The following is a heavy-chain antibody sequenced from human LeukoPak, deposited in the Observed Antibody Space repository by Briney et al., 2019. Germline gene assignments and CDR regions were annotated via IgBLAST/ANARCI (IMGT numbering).Heavy chain of an antibody. D-gene: IGHD6-13*01. CDR2: ISYDGSNK. Sequence: PGGSLRLSCAASGFTFSSYGMHWVRQAPGKGLEWVAVISYDGSNKYYADSVKGRFTISRDNSKNTLYLQMNSLRAEDTAVYYCAKDLAEEQQLVDYYYGMDVWGQGTTVTVSS. CDR3: AKDLAEEQQLVDYYYGMDV. V-gene: IGHV3-30*18. J-gene: IGHJ6*02. CDR1: GFTFSSYG.